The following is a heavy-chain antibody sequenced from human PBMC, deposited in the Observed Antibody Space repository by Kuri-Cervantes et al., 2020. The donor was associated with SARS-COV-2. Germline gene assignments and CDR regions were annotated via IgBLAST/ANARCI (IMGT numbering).Heavy chain of an antibody. CDR1: GGSFSDYQ. CDR2: INHSGGT. J-gene: IGHJ6*02. D-gene: IGHD2-2*01. V-gene: IGHV4-34*01. CDR3: ARGLIGLVPAPVLGLGPFYSYFNMDV. Sequence: GSLRLSCAVYGGSFSDYQWNWVRQAPGKGLEWIGEINHSGGTNYNPSLKSRVTISVDTPKNQISLKVASVTAADTAVYYCARGLIGLVPAPVLGLGPFYSYFNMDVWGQGTTVTVSS.